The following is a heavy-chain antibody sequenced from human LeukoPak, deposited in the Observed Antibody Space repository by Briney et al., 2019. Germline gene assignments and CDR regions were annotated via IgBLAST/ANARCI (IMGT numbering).Heavy chain of an antibody. D-gene: IGHD6-13*01. CDR3: ARGYWAYGMDV. V-gene: IGHV6-1*01. Sequence: SQTLSLTCAISGDSVSSTTNAWNWIRQSPSRGLEWLGRTYYTSKWITDYAVSVKGRITVNPNTSNNQFSLQPNSVTPEDTAVYYCARGYWAYGMDVWGPGTTVTVSS. J-gene: IGHJ6*02. CDR1: GDSVSSTTNA. CDR2: TYYTSKWIT.